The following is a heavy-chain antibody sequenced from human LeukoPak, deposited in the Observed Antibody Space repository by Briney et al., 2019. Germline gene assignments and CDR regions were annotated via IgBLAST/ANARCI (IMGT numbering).Heavy chain of an antibody. CDR2: ISGSGGST. D-gene: IGHD4-11*01. J-gene: IGHJ6*02. Sequence: GGSLRLSCAASGFTFSSYAMSWVRQAPGKGVEGGSAISGSGGSTYYAESVKGRFTISRDNSKNTLYLPMNSPTAEATAVYYCAKDSTVTTDYYYYGLDVWGQGTTVTVSS. CDR1: GFTFSSYA. CDR3: AKDSTVTTDYYYYGLDV. V-gene: IGHV3-23*01.